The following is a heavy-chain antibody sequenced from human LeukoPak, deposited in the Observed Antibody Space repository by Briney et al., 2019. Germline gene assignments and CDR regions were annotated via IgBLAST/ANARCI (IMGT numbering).Heavy chain of an antibody. J-gene: IGHJ4*02. D-gene: IGHD6-6*01. CDR3: ARRSGITARPTFDY. V-gene: IGHV1-8*03. Sequence: ASVKVSCKASGYTFTSYDINWVRQATGQGLEWMGWMNPNSGNTGYAQKFRGRVTITRNTSISTAYMELSSLRSEDTAVYYCARRSGITARPTFDYWGQGTLVTVSS. CDR2: MNPNSGNT. CDR1: GYTFTSYD.